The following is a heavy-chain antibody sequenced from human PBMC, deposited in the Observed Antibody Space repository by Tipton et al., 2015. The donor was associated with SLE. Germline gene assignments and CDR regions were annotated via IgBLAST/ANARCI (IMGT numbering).Heavy chain of an antibody. Sequence: SCAGSGFTFSSYEMNWVRQAPGQGLEWMGWVSGDNGRTRYAQNLQDRVTMTTDTSTSTAYMELMRLRSDDTAVYYCARLHMGGASDYWGQGTLVSVSS. CDR2: VSGDNGRT. D-gene: IGHD3-16*01. CDR3: ARLHMGGASDY. J-gene: IGHJ4*02. V-gene: IGHV1-18*01. CDR1: GFTFSSYE.